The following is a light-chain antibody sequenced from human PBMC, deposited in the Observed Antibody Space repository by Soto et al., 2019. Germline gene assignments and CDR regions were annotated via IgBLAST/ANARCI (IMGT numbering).Light chain of an antibody. V-gene: IGKV3-20*01. J-gene: IGKJ1*01. Sequence: EIVLTQSPGSLSLSTGQRATLSCRASQRVDTTFFAWYQKKPGQAPRLLIYGASKRATGIPDRFSGSGSGTDFTLIISRLEPEDFAVYYCQQYMSSVTFGQGTKVEIK. CDR1: QRVDTTF. CDR3: QQYMSSVT. CDR2: GAS.